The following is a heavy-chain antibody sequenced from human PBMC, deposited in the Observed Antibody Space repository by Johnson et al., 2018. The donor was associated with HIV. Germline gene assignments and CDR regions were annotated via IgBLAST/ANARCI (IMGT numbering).Heavy chain of an antibody. Sequence: VQLVESGGGVLRPGGSLRLSCAASGFTFDDYGMNWVRQAPGKGLEWVSGINWNGGTTGYTDSVKGRFTISRDSAKNSLYLQMNSLRAEDTAFYYCARRDSGSLSFDIWGQGTMVTVSS. D-gene: IGHD1-26*01. V-gene: IGHV3-20*04. CDR2: INWNGGTT. CDR3: ARRDSGSLSFDI. CDR1: GFTFDDYG. J-gene: IGHJ3*02.